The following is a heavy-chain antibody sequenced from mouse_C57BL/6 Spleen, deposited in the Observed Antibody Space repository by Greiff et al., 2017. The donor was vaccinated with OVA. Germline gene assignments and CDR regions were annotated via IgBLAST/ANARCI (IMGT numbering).Heavy chain of an antibody. CDR1: GYSFTDYN. CDR2: INPNYGTT. Sequence: VHVKQSGPELVKPGASVKISCKASGYSFTDYNMNWVKQSNGKSLEWIGVINPNYGTTSYNQKFKGKATLTVDQSSSTAYMQLNSLTSEDSAVYYCAREGDYYGSRTWFAYWGQGTLVTVSA. D-gene: IGHD1-1*01. CDR3: AREGDYYGSRTWFAY. V-gene: IGHV1-39*01. J-gene: IGHJ3*01.